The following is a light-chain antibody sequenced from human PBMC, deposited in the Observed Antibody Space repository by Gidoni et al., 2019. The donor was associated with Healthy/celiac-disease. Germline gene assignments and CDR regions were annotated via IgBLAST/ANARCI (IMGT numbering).Light chain of an antibody. Sequence: EIVLTQSPGTLSLSPGERATLSCRASQSVSSSYLAWYQHKPGQAPRLLIDGASSRATGIPDRFSGSGSGTDFTLTISRLEPEDFAVYYCQQYGSSPPLTFGGGTKVEIK. CDR2: GAS. CDR3: QQYGSSPPLT. CDR1: QSVSSSY. V-gene: IGKV3-20*01. J-gene: IGKJ4*01.